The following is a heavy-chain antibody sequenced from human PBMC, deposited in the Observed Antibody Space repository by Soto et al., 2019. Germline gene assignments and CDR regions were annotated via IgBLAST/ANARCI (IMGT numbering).Heavy chain of an antibody. V-gene: IGHV4-59*01. CDR3: ARGGEEELVIDY. J-gene: IGHJ4*02. CDR2: IYYSGST. Sequence: SETLSLTCTVSGGSISSYYWIWIRQPPGKGLEWIGYIYYSGSTNYSPSLKSRVTISVDTSKNQFSLKLSSVTAADTAVYYWARGGEEELVIDYWGQGTLVTVSS. CDR1: GGSISSYY. D-gene: IGHD6-6*01.